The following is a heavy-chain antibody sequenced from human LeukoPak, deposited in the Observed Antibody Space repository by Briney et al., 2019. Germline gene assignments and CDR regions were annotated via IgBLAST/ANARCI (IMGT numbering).Heavy chain of an antibody. Sequence: SGGSLRLSCAASGFTVSSNYMSWVRQAPGKGLEWVSVIYSGGSTYYADSVKGRLTISRDNSKNTLYPQMNSLRAEDTAVYYCARGGELLWFGEFSYYFDYWGQGTLVTVSS. CDR1: GFTVSSNY. CDR3: ARGGELLWFGEFSYYFDY. D-gene: IGHD3-10*01. J-gene: IGHJ4*02. V-gene: IGHV3-53*01. CDR2: IYSGGST.